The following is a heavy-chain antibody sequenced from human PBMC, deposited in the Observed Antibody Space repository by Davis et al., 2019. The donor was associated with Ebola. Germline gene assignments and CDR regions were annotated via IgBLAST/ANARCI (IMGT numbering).Heavy chain of an antibody. CDR1: GYTFTTYG. D-gene: IGHD3-10*01. CDR3: ARAEVDGSGSSLNLDY. Sequence: AASVKVSCKASGYTFTTYGISWVRQAPGQGLEWMGWISAYYGTTNYAQSLQGRVTMTRDTSTSTAHMELSSLRAEDTALYFCARAEVDGSGSSLNLDYWGQGTQVTVSS. J-gene: IGHJ4*02. V-gene: IGHV1-18*01. CDR2: ISAYYGTT.